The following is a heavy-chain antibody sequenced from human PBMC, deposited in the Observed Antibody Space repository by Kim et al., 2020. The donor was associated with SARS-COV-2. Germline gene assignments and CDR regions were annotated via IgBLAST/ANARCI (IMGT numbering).Heavy chain of an antibody. V-gene: IGHV3-30*03. CDR1: GFTFSSYG. J-gene: IGHJ3*01. CDR3: ARADALRRIGEVSLDF. D-gene: IGHD3-10*01. CDR2: ITYDGSNK. Sequence: GGSLRLSCAASGFTFSSYGMHWVRQAPGKGLEWVAGITYDGSNKYYADSVKGRFTISRYNAKNKLYLQMNSLRAENTAVSYCARADALRRIGEVSLDFWG.